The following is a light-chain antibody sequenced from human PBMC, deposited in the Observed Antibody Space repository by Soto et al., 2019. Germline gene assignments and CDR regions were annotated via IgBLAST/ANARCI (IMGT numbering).Light chain of an antibody. CDR3: SSYTSAGTYV. J-gene: IGLJ1*01. V-gene: IGLV2-14*01. Sequence: QSVLTQPASVSGSPGQSITISCTGTSSDVGDYNYVSWYQQHPGKAPKLMIYDVSNRPSGVSNRFSGSKSGNTASLTISGLQAEDEADYYCSSYTSAGTYVFGTGTKVTV. CDR2: DVS. CDR1: SSDVGDYNY.